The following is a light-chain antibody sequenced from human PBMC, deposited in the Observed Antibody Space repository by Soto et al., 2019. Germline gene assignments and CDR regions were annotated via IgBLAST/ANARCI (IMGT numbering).Light chain of an antibody. V-gene: IGLV2-8*01. J-gene: IGLJ3*02. CDR1: SSDVGVYND. CDR2: EVS. Sequence: QSALTQPPSAYGSPGQSVAISCTGTSSDVGVYNDVSWYQQHPGKAPQLLIYEVSKRPSGVPDRFSASKSGNTASLTVSGLQAEYEEDYYCSPYLAGNRVVLGGGTKVTVL. CDR3: SPYLAGNRVV.